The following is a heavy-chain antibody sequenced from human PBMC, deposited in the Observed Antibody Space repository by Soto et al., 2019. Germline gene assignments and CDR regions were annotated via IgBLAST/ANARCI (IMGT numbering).Heavy chain of an antibody. V-gene: IGHV4-39*01. Sequence: SETLSLTCTASGGSITSSSHFWGWVRQPPGKGLEWIGTIYFTGNTYYTPSLKSRLTMSIDTSKNEFSLRLNSVTAADTAVYYCAGQTFTIAAASYGRSNWFDPWGPGTLVTVYS. J-gene: IGHJ5*02. CDR2: IYFTGNT. D-gene: IGHD6-25*01. CDR1: GGSITSSSHF. CDR3: AGQTFTIAAASYGRSNWFDP.